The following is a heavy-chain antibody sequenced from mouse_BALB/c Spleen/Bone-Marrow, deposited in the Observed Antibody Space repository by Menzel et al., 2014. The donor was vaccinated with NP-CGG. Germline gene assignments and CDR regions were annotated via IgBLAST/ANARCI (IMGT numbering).Heavy chain of an antibody. CDR3: SRDYRYDTWFSY. V-gene: IGHV3-2*02. J-gene: IGHJ3*01. CDR2: ISYSGFT. CDR1: GYSITSDYA. D-gene: IGHD2-14*01. Sequence: DVKLVESGPGLVKPSQSLSLTCTVTGYSITSDYAWNWIRQFPGNKLEWMGYISYSGFTSYNPSLKSRISITRDTSKNQFFLQLNSVTTEDTATYYCSRDYRYDTWFSYWGQGTLVTVSA.